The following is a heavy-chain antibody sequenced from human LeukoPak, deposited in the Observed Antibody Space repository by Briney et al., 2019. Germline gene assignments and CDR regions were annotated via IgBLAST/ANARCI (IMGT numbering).Heavy chain of an antibody. CDR3: ASSSYYYDSSGYYNFDY. J-gene: IGHJ4*02. CDR1: GGTFSSDA. Sequence: SVKVSCKASGGTFSSDAISWVRQAPGQGLEWMGRIIPIFGTANYAQKFQGRVTITTDESTSTAYMELSSLRSEDTAVYYCASSSYYYDSSGYYNFDYWGQGTLVTVSS. CDR2: IIPIFGTA. D-gene: IGHD3-22*01. V-gene: IGHV1-69*05.